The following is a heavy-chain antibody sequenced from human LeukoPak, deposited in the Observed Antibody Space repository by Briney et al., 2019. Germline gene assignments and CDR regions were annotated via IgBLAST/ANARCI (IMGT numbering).Heavy chain of an antibody. CDR2: IYYSGSGST. V-gene: IGHV4-39*07. CDR3: ARETKAFDI. CDR1: GGYISSGRFY. J-gene: IGHJ3*02. Sequence: AETLPLTCTVSGGYISSGRFYWGWIRQPPGRDLEWIGSIYYSGSGSTYYNPSLESRVTISIDTSRNQFSLKLSSVTAADTAVYYCARETKAFDIWGQGTMVTVSS.